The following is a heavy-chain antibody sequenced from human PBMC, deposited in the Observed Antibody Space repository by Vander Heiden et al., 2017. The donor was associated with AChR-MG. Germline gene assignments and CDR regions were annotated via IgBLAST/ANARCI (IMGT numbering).Heavy chain of an antibody. J-gene: IGHJ5*02. CDR3: ARAEAHSSSWYSYPFDP. CDR2: ISYDGSNK. D-gene: IGHD6-13*01. V-gene: IGHV3-30-3*01. Sequence: QVQLVESGGGVVQPGRSLRPSCAASGFTFSSYAMHWVRQAPGKGLEWVAVISYDGSNKYYADSVKGRFTISRDNSKNTLYLQMNSLRAEDTAVYYCARAEAHSSSWYSYPFDPWGQGTLVTVSS. CDR1: GFTFSSYA.